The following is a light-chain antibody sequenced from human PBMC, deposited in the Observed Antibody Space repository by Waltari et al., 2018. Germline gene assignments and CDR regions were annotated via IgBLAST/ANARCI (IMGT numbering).Light chain of an antibody. CDR2: WAS. Sequence: DIVMTQSPDPLAVSLGERATINCKSSQSVLYSSNNKDYLAWYQHKVGQPPKLLIYWASTRESGVPDRFSGSGSGTDFTLTISTLQAEDVAVYYCQQYHSAPTFGQGTRLEIK. J-gene: IGKJ5*01. CDR3: QQYHSAPT. CDR1: QSVLYSSNNKDY. V-gene: IGKV4-1*01.